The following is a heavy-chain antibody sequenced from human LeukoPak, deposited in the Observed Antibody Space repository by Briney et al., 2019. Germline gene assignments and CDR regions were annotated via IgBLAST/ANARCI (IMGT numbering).Heavy chain of an antibody. CDR3: ARGRRWFDP. Sequence: SETLSLTCAVYGGSFSGYHWSWIRQPPGKGLEWIGEINHSGSTNYNPSLKSRVTISVDTSKNQFSLKLSSVTAADTAVYYCARGRRWFDPWGQGTLSPSPQ. V-gene: IGHV4-34*01. J-gene: IGHJ5*02. CDR2: INHSGST. CDR1: GGSFSGYH. D-gene: IGHD1-14*01.